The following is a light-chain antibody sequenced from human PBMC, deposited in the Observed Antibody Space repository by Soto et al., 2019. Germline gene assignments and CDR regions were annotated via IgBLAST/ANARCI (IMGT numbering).Light chain of an antibody. V-gene: IGKV3-15*01. J-gene: IGKJ5*01. CDR1: QSVSSR. Sequence: EVVMKPSPGILSVSPGERVTLSRSASQSVSSRLVWYQRKPGQAPRLLIYDASTRATGMPGRFSGSGSGTDFTLTISSLQSEDFAVYYCQQYNNWPPITFGQGTRLEIK. CDR2: DAS. CDR3: QQYNNWPPIT.